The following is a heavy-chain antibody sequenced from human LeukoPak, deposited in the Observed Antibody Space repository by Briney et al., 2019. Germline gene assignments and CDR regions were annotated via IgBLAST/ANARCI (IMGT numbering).Heavy chain of an antibody. V-gene: IGHV3-9*01. CDR1: GFTFNDYT. CDR3: AKGNWGNAFDL. D-gene: IGHD7-27*01. Sequence: GGSLRLSCAASGFTFNDYTMHWVRQVPGKGLEWVSGITWDSGSTDYADSVKGRFTISRDNAKNSLSLQMNSLRAEDTALYYCAKGNWGNAFDLWGQGTMVTVSS. CDR2: ITWDSGST. J-gene: IGHJ3*01.